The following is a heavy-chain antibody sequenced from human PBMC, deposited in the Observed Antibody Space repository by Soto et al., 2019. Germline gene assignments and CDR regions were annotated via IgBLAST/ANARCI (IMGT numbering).Heavy chain of an antibody. CDR3: ASQNSGSYNYYYYMDD. D-gene: IGHD1-26*01. CDR1: GGSFSGYY. CDR2: INHSGST. Sequence: SETLSLTCAVYGGSFSGYYWSWIRQPPGKGLEWIGEINHSGSTNYNPSPKSRVTISVDTSKNQFSLKLSSVTAADTAVYYCASQNSGSYNYYYYMDDWGKGTPVTVSS. V-gene: IGHV4-34*01. J-gene: IGHJ6*03.